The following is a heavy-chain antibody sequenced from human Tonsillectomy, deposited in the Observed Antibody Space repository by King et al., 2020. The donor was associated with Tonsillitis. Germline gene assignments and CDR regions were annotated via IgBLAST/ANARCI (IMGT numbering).Heavy chain of an antibody. J-gene: IGHJ4*02. CDR2: ISSDGSDK. V-gene: IGHV3-30*18. CDR1: GITFSNYG. CDR3: GKDRSRYYFDY. Sequence: VQLVESGGGVAQPGRSLRLSCAASGITFSNYGMHWVRQAPGKGLEWVAVISSDGSDKNYADSVKGRFTISRDNSKNTVYLQMNSLRAEDTAVYYCGKDRSRYYFDYWGQGTLVTVSS.